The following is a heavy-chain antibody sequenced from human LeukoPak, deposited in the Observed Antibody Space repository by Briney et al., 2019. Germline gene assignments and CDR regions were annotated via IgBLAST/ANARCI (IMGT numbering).Heavy chain of an antibody. J-gene: IGHJ4*02. V-gene: IGHV4-31*03. Sequence: PSETLSLTRPVSGGSLSSGGLYWSWIRQHPGKGLEWIGYIFYSGSTYYNPSLRSRVTLSVDTPKNQFSLKLSSVTAADTAVYYCARADLHYGSGTDFDYWGQGTLVTVSS. D-gene: IGHD3-10*01. CDR2: IFYSGST. CDR1: GGSLSSGGLY. CDR3: ARADLHYGSGTDFDY.